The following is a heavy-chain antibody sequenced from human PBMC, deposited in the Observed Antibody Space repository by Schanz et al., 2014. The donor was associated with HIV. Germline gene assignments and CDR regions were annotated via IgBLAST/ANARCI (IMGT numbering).Heavy chain of an antibody. CDR3: ARARAKIEGRPVGNWFDP. J-gene: IGHJ5*02. CDR1: EFIFSSYG. CDR2: ISGSSIT. D-gene: IGHD6-6*01. V-gene: IGHV3-23*04. Sequence: EVQLVESGGGLVKPGGSLRLSCAASEFIFSSYGIHWVRQAPGKGLEWVSAISGSSITYSADSVKGRFTISRDNSKNTLYLQMNSLRAEDTAVYFCARARAKIEGRPVGNWFDPWGQGTLVTVSS.